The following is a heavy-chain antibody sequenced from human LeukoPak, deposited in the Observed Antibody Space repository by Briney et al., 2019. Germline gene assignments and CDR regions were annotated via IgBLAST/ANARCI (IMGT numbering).Heavy chain of an antibody. J-gene: IGHJ4*02. CDR2: IQKDGSSK. CDR1: GFTFRSYG. Sequence: GGSLRLSCGASGFTFRSYGVHWVRQAPGKGLEWGAFIQKDGSSKYYGDSVKGRFTISRDNSKNTLYLQMNSLRVEDTAVYYCAKGMYDYVWGSYFENWGQGTLVTVSS. D-gene: IGHD3-16*01. V-gene: IGHV3-30*02. CDR3: AKGMYDYVWGSYFEN.